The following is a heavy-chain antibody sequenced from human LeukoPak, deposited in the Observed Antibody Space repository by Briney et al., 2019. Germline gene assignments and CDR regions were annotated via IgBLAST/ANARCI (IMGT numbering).Heavy chain of an antibody. J-gene: IGHJ4*02. Sequence: GGSLRLSCAASGFTVSNNYMSWVRQAPGKGLEWVSLIYSGGSTYYADSVKGRFTISRDNSKNTLYLQMNSLRAEDTAVYYCARGWSSGWLFDYWGQGTLVTVSS. CDR1: GFTVSNNY. CDR2: IYSGGST. CDR3: ARGWSSGWLFDY. V-gene: IGHV3-66*01. D-gene: IGHD6-19*01.